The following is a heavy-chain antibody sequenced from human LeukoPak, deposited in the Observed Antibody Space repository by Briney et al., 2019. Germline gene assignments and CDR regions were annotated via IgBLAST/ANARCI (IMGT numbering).Heavy chain of an antibody. CDR1: GGSISSYY. V-gene: IGHV4-4*07. Sequence: PSETLSLTCTVSGGSISSYYWSWIRQPAGKGLEWIGRIYTSGSTNYNPSLKSRVTMSGGTSKNQFSLKLSSVTAADTAVYYCARMRTYCSGGSCYGPGGMDVWGQGTTVTVSS. CDR2: IYTSGST. D-gene: IGHD2-15*01. CDR3: ARMRTYCSGGSCYGPGGMDV. J-gene: IGHJ6*02.